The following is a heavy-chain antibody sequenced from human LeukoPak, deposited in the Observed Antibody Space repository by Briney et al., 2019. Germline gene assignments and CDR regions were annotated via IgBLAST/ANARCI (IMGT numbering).Heavy chain of an antibody. Sequence: PGGSLRLSCAASGFTLSSNNMRWVRQAPGKGLEWVSVIYSGGTINYADSVKGRFTISRDNSKNTLYLQMNSLRAEDTAVYYCVRDNPRCCGVIPSNIDDYWGQGTLVTVSS. J-gene: IGHJ4*02. CDR1: GFTLSSNN. V-gene: IGHV3-66*01. CDR3: VRDNPRCCGVIPSNIDDY. CDR2: IYSGGTI. D-gene: IGHD2/OR15-2a*01.